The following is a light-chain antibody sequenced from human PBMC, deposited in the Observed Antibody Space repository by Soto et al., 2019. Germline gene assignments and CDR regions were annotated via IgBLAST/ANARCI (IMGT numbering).Light chain of an antibody. CDR3: SSYTTSSTRV. J-gene: IGLJ2*01. V-gene: IGLV2-14*01. CDR1: SSDVGGYNY. Sequence: QSALTQPASVSGSPGQSITISCTGTSSDVGGYNYVSWYQQHSGKAPKLMIYDVSNRPSGVSYRFSGSKSGNTASLTISGLQAEDEADYYCSSYTTSSTRVFGGGTKVTVL. CDR2: DVS.